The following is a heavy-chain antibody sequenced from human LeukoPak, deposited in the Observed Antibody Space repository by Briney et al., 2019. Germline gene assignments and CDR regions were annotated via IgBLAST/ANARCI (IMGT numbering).Heavy chain of an antibody. CDR3: ARDGGYCTNGVCYLDN. CDR2: TSSRSDYK. CDR1: GFAFNTYS. J-gene: IGHJ4*02. V-gene: IGHV3-21*01. D-gene: IGHD2-8*01. Sequence: PGGSLRLSCAASGFAFNTYSMNWVRRAPGKGLEWVSSTSSRSDYKYYGDSVKGRFTISRDNAKNSLYLQMNSLRAEDTAVYYCARDGGYCTNGVCYLDNWGQGTPVTVSS.